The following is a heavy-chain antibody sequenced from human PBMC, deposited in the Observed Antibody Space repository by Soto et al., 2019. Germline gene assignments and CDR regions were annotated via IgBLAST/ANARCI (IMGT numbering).Heavy chain of an antibody. V-gene: IGHV4-59*01. J-gene: IGHJ5*02. D-gene: IGHD4-17*01. CDR3: ARCPDPTGAWFDP. CDR2: IYYSGST. CDR1: GGSSSSYY. Sequence: SETLSLTCTVSGGSSSSYYWSWIRQPPGKGLEWIGYIYYSGSTNYNPSLKSRVTISVDTSKNQFSLKLSSVTAADTAVYYCARCPDPTGAWFDPWGQGTLVTVSS.